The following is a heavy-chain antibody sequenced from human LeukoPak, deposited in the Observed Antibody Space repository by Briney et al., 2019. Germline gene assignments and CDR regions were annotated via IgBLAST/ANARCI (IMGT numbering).Heavy chain of an antibody. CDR3: ARAFMVREKNAFDI. D-gene: IGHD3-10*01. J-gene: IGHJ3*02. V-gene: IGHV4-59*01. CDR1: GGSISSYY. Sequence: SETLSLTCTVSGGSISSYYWNWIRQPPGKGLEWIGYIYYSGITNYNPSLKSRVTISIDTSKNQFSLKLSSVTAADTAVYYCARAFMVREKNAFDIWGQGTMVTVSS. CDR2: IYYSGIT.